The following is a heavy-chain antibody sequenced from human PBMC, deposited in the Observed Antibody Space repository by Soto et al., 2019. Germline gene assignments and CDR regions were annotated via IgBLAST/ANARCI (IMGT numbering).Heavy chain of an antibody. CDR1: GFTFSSYG. J-gene: IGHJ6*02. D-gene: IGHD6-19*01. Sequence: GGSLRLSCAASGFTFSSYGMHWVRQAPGKGLEWVAVISYDGSNKYYADSVKGRFTISRDNSKNTLYLQMNSLRAEDTAVYYCAKDSTWLARGGYYYYYYGMDVWGQGTTVTVSS. CDR3: AKDSTWLARGGYYYYYYGMDV. CDR2: ISYDGSNK. V-gene: IGHV3-30*18.